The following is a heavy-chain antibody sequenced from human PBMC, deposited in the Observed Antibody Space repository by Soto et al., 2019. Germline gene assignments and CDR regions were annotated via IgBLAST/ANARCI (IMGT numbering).Heavy chain of an antibody. CDR1: GYSFTSHY. D-gene: IGHD2-15*01. CDR3: VKDVVFWP. Sequence: ASVKVSCKAIGYSFTSHYMHWVRQAPGQGLEWMGTIYPGGVNIAYADSVKGRFTISRDNSKNTLSLQMSSLRGDDTAMYYCVKDVVFWPWGQGTLVTVSS. J-gene: IGHJ4*02. CDR2: IYPGGVNI. V-gene: IGHV1-46*04.